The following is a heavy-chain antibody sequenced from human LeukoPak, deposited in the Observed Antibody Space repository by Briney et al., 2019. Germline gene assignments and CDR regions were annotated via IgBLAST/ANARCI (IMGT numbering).Heavy chain of an antibody. CDR3: VRDNSIADRGWWFDP. Sequence: GASVKVSFKASGFRFTVYWMHWVRQAPGQGLEWMGIIDPSGHITNSAQKFQGRLTVTRDTPTSTVYMELSSLRSDDTAVYYCVRDNSIADRGWWFDPWGQGTLVTVSS. V-gene: IGHV1-46*01. CDR2: IDPSGHIT. CDR1: GFRFTVYW. D-gene: IGHD1-14*01. J-gene: IGHJ5*02.